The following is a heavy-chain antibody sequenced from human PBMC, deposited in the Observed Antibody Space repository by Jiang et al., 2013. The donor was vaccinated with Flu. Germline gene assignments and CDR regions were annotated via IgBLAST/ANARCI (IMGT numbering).Heavy chain of an antibody. CDR2: IIPIFGTA. CDR3: ARERVGTRGLHGMDV. D-gene: IGHD1-26*01. CDR1: SYA. Sequence: SYAISWVRQAPGQGLEWMGGIIPIFGTANYAQKFQGRVTITADESTSTAYMELSCLRSEDTAVYYCARERVGTRGLHGMDVWGQGTTVTVSS. V-gene: IGHV1-69*01. J-gene: IGHJ6*02.